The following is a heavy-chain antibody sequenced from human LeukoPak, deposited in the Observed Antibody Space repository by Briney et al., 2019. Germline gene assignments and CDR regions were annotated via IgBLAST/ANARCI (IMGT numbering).Heavy chain of an antibody. D-gene: IGHD3-10*01. V-gene: IGHV1-2*02. CDR1: GYTFTGYY. J-gene: IGHJ6*03. Sequence: GASVKVSCKASGYTFTGYYMHWVRQAPGQGLEWMGWINPNSGGTNYAQKFQGRVTMTRDTSISTAYMELSRLRSDDTAVYYCARDPEVRGVITIDYYYYMDVWGKGITVTISS. CDR2: INPNSGGT. CDR3: ARDPEVRGVITIDYYYYMDV.